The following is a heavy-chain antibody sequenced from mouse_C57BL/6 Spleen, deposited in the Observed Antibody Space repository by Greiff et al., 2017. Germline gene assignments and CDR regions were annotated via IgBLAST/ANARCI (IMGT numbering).Heavy chain of an antibody. D-gene: IGHD2-3*01. CDR2: IDPSDSYT. CDR1: GYTFTSYW. J-gene: IGHJ4*01. CDR3: ARRLLYYAMDY. Sequence: QVQLQQSGAELVKPGASVKLSCKASGYTFTSYWLQWVKQRPGQGLEWIGEIDPSDSYTNYNQKFKGKATLTVDTSSSTAYMQLSSLTSEDSAVYYCARRLLYYAMDYWGQGTSVTVSS. V-gene: IGHV1-50*01.